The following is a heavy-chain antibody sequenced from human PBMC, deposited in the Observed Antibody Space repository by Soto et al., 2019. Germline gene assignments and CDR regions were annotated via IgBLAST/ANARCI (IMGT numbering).Heavy chain of an antibody. V-gene: IGHV3-23*01. D-gene: IGHD3-10*01. Sequence: EVQLLESGGGLVQPGGSLRLSCAASGFTFSSYAMSWVRQAPGKGLEWVSAISGSGGSTYYADSVKGRFTISRDNSKNTLYLQMNSLRGEDTAVYYCAKGGSYYYGSGVDYWGQGTLVTVSS. J-gene: IGHJ4*02. CDR3: AKGGSYYYGSGVDY. CDR1: GFTFSSYA. CDR2: ISGSGGST.